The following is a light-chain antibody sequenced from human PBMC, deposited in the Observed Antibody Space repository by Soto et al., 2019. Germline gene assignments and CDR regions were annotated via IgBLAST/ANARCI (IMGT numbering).Light chain of an antibody. CDR2: DAS. CDR3: QQYGSSPRT. CDR1: QSVSSSQ. J-gene: IGKJ1*01. Sequence: EIVLTQSPGTLSLSPGERATLSCRASQSVSSSQLAWYQQKPGQAPRLLIHDASSRATGISDRFTGSGSGTDFTLTITTLEPEDFAVYYCQQYGSSPRTFGLGTKVDI. V-gene: IGKV3-20*01.